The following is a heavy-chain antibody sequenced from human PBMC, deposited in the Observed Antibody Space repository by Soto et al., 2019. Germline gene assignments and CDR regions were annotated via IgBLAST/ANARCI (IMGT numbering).Heavy chain of an antibody. Sequence: PGGSLRLSCAASGFTFSSYWMHWVRQAPGKGLVWVSRINSDGSSTSYADSVKGRFTISRDNAKNTLYLQMNSLRAEDTAVYYCARDHDFWSGYYSSYYYGMDVWGQGTTVTVSS. CDR3: ARDHDFWSGYYSSYYYGMDV. CDR1: GFTFSSYW. V-gene: IGHV3-74*01. CDR2: INSDGSST. J-gene: IGHJ6*02. D-gene: IGHD3-3*01.